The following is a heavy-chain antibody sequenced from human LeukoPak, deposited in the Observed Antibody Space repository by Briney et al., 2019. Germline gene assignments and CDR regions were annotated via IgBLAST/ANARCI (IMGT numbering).Heavy chain of an antibody. CDR1: GGSISSYY. V-gene: IGHV4-59*01. CDR3: ARGADSSGYYSIFYFDY. Sequence: SETLSLTCTVSGGSISSYYWNWIRQPPGKGLEWIGYIYYSGSTNYNPSLKSRVTIPVDTSKNQFSLKLSSVTAADTAVYYCARGADSSGYYSIFYFDYWGQGTLVTGSS. CDR2: IYYSGST. J-gene: IGHJ4*02. D-gene: IGHD3-22*01.